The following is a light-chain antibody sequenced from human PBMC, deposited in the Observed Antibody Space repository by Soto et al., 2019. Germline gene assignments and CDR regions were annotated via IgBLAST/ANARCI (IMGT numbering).Light chain of an antibody. Sequence: QSALTQPASVSGSRGQSINISCTGTSSDIGAYNYVSWYQQHPGKAPKLMIFEVRDRPSGGCNRFSGSKSGNTASLTISVLQAPYDPDYSFRSYTRDSTPRVFGAGSKGPV. CDR1: SSDIGAYNY. CDR2: EVR. J-gene: IGLJ1*01. CDR3: RSYTRDSTPRV. V-gene: IGLV2-14*01.